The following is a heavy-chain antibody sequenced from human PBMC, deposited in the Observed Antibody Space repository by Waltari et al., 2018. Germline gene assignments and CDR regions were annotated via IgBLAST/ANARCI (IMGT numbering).Heavy chain of an antibody. V-gene: IGHV1-24*01. J-gene: IGHJ4*02. Sequence: QVQLVQSGAEVKKPGASVKVSCKVSGYTLPDLSLHWVRQAPGKGLEWMGGFDPEDGETIYAQKFQGRVTMTEDTSTDTAYMELSSLRSEDTAVYYCATAPKVRGATSSFDYWGQGTLVTVSS. D-gene: IGHD1-26*01. CDR3: ATAPKVRGATSSFDY. CDR2: FDPEDGET. CDR1: GYTLPDLS.